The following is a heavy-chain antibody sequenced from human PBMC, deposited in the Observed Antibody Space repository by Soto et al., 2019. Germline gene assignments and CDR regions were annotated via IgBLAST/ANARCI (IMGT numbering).Heavy chain of an antibody. D-gene: IGHD3-9*01. V-gene: IGHV3-74*01. CDR1: GFSFNNYW. CDR2: INDQGGSP. J-gene: IGHJ6*02. Sequence: PGGSLRLSCAASGFSFNNYWMHWVRQAPGKGLVWVSRINDQGGSPSYADSVKGRCSVSRDNPKNSLYLQLRSLGSEDTAVYYCERDVADWFYYYALAVWGQGATVNVSS. CDR3: ERDVADWFYYYALAV.